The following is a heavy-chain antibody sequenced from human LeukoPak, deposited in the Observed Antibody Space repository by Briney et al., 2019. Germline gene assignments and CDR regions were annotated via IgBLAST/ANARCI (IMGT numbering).Heavy chain of an antibody. Sequence: SVKVSCKASGGTFISYAISWVRKAPGQGLEWMGGIIPIFGTANYAQKFQGRVTITADESTSTAYMELSSLRSEDTAVYYCARAYDGYPSWYFDYWGQGTLVTVSS. CDR3: ARAYDGYPSWYFDY. V-gene: IGHV1-69*13. D-gene: IGHD5-24*01. CDR2: IIPIFGTA. CDR1: GGTFISYA. J-gene: IGHJ4*02.